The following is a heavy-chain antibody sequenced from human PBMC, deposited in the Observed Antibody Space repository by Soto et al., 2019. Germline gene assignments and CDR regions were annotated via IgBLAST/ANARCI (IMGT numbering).Heavy chain of an antibody. V-gene: IGHV4-30-2*05. J-gene: IGHJ5*02. CDR1: GGSISSGGYS. Sequence: PSETLSLTCAVSGGSISSGGYSWSWIRQPPGKGLEWIGYIYHSGSTYYNPSLKSRVTISVDTSKNQFSLKLSSVTAADPAVYYCSRVAYYVILTGYRDYTWFYTWGQGTLVTQSS. CDR2: IYHSGST. CDR3: SRVAYYVILTGYRDYTWFYT. D-gene: IGHD3-9*01.